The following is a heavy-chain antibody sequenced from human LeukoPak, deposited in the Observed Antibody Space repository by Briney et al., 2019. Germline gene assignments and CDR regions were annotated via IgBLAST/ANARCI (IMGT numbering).Heavy chain of an antibody. CDR1: GFTFNSYW. D-gene: IGHD6-19*01. J-gene: IGHJ3*02. Sequence: GSLRLSCAASGFTFNSYWMGWVRQAPGKGLEWVANVKQDGSEKYYVDSVKGRFTISRDNAKNSVYLQMNSLKVEDTAVYYCAKDLSSSGWYDAFDIWGQGTMVTVSS. V-gene: IGHV3-7*01. CDR2: VKQDGSEK. CDR3: AKDLSSSGWYDAFDI.